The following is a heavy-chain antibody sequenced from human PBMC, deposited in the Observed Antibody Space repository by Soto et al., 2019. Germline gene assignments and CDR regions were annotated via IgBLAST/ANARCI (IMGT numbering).Heavy chain of an antibody. CDR3: ITAGDAFDI. CDR2: IYYSGST. Sequence: QLQLQESGPGLVKPSETLSLTCTVSGGSISSSSYYWGWFRQPPGKGLEWIGSIYYSGSTYYNPSLKSRVSISVDTSKNQFSLKLSSVTAADTAVYYCITAGDAFDIWGQGTMVTVSS. D-gene: IGHD3-10*01. CDR1: GGSISSSSYY. V-gene: IGHV4-39*01. J-gene: IGHJ3*02.